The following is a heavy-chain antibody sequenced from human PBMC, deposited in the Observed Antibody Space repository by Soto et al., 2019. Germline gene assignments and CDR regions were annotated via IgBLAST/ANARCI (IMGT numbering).Heavy chain of an antibody. CDR3: AKDNPTIAY. V-gene: IGHV3-30*18. J-gene: IGHJ4*02. Sequence: QVQLVESGGGVVQPGRSLRLSCATSGFTFSSSAMHWVRQAPGKGPEWVAIISYDGSDKYYADSVEGRFTISRDNSKSTLFLQMNSLRPEDTAVYYCAKDNPTIAYWGQGTLVIVSS. CDR1: GFTFSSSA. CDR2: ISYDGSDK.